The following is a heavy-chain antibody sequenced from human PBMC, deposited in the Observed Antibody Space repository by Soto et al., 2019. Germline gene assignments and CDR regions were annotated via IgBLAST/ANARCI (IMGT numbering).Heavy chain of an antibody. J-gene: IGHJ6*02. CDR1: GFTFSSYG. Sequence: LRLSCAASGFTFSSYGMHWVRQAPGKGLEWVAVISYDGSNKYYADSVKGRFTISRDNSKNTLYLQMNSLRAEDTAVYYCAKDQYDFWSGRVGYYYYYYGMDVWGQGTTVTVSS. D-gene: IGHD3-3*01. V-gene: IGHV3-30*18. CDR2: ISYDGSNK. CDR3: AKDQYDFWSGRVGYYYYYYGMDV.